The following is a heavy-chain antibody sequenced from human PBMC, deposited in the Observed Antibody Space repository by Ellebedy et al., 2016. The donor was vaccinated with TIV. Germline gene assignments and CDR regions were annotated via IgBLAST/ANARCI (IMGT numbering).Heavy chain of an antibody. V-gene: IGHV3-7*01. CDR3: ARLRGWYPNYYFDY. J-gene: IGHJ4*02. Sequence: GESLKISCAASGFSFSIYWMSWVRQTPGRRLQWVAHINQDGSAKSYVDSVKGRFTISRDNAENSLYLQMNSQRAEDTAVYYCARLRGWYPNYYFDYWGQGTLVTASS. D-gene: IGHD6-19*01. CDR2: INQDGSAK. CDR1: GFSFSIYW.